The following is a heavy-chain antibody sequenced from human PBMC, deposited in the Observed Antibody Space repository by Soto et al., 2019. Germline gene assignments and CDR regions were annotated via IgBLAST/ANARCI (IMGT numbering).Heavy chain of an antibody. CDR1: GGSISSYY. V-gene: IGHV4-59*08. CDR2: IYHSGSS. Sequence: SETLSLTCTVSGGSISSYYWSWIRQPPGKGLEWIGYIYHSGSSSYNPSLKSRVTISVDTTKNQYSLKLTSVTAADTAMYYCARQLPAPRNFCDYWGQGTLVTVSS. J-gene: IGHJ4*02. CDR3: ARQLPAPRNFCDY. D-gene: IGHD3-10*01.